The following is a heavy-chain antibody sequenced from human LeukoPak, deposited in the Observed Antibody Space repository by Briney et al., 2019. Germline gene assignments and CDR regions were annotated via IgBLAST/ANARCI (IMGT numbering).Heavy chain of an antibody. CDR2: MNPNSGNT. V-gene: IGHV1-8*03. J-gene: IGHJ5*02. CDR1: GYTFTSYD. CDR3: ARELAGYCSSTSCSLFDP. Sequence: ASVKVSCTASGYTFTSYDINWVRQAPGQALEWMGWMNPNSGNTGYAQKFQGRVTITRNTSISTAYMELSSLRSEDTAVYYCARELAGYCSSTSCSLFDPWGQGTLVTVSS. D-gene: IGHD2-2*01.